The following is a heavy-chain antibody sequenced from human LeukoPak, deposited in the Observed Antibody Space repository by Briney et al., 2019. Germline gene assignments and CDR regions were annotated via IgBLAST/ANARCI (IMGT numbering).Heavy chain of an antibody. CDR1: GFTFSSYS. V-gene: IGHV3-21*04. CDR3: AKDTAARPPLGMDV. Sequence: PGGSLRLSCAASGFTFSSYSMNWVRQAPGKGLEWVSSISSSSSYIYYADSVKGRFTISRDNAKNSLYLQMNSLRAEDTALYYCAKDTAARPPLGMDVWGQGTTVTVSS. D-gene: IGHD6-6*01. CDR2: ISSSSSYI. J-gene: IGHJ6*02.